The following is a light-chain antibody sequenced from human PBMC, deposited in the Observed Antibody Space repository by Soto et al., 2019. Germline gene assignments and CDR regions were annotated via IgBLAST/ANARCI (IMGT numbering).Light chain of an antibody. CDR2: GNS. CDR1: SSNIGAGYD. Sequence: QSVLTQPPSVSGAPGQRVTSSCTGSSSNIGAGYDVHWYQQLPGTAPKLLIYGNSNRPSGVPDRFSGSKSGTSASLAITGLQAEDEADYYCQSYDSSLSGWRVFGTGTKVTVL. CDR3: QSYDSSLSGWRV. J-gene: IGLJ1*01. V-gene: IGLV1-40*01.